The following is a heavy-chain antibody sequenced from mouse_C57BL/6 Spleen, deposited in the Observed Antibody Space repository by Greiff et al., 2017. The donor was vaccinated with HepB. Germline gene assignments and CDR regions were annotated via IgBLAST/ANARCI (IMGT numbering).Heavy chain of an antibody. CDR2: IDPSDSYT. J-gene: IGHJ2*01. CDR3: ARGRSSFDY. Sequence: VQLQQSGAELVKPGASVKLSCKASGYTFTSYWMQWVKQRPGQGLEWIGEIDPSDSYTNYNQKFKGKATLTVDTSSSTAYMQLSSLTSGDSAVYYCARGRSSFDYWGQGTTLTVSS. V-gene: IGHV1-50*01. CDR1: GYTFTSYW.